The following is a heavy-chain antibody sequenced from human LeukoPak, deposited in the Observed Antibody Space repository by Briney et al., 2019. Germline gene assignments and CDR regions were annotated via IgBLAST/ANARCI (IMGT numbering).Heavy chain of an antibody. D-gene: IGHD3-3*01. Sequence: PGGSLRLSCAASGFTFEDYAMHWVRQGPGKGLEWVSLISGNGNNIYYADSVKGRFTISRDNSKNSLYLQMNSLRTEDTALYYCAKDLPQYYDFWSGYYGGFDYWGQGTTVTVSS. J-gene: IGHJ4*03. CDR3: AKDLPQYYDFWSGYYGGFDY. V-gene: IGHV3-43*02. CDR1: GFTFEDYA. CDR2: ISGNGNNI.